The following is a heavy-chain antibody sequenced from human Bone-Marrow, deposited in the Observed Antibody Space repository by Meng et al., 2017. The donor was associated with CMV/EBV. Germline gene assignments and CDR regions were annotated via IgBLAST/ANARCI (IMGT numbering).Heavy chain of an antibody. CDR2: IYYSGST. Sequence: SETLSLTCTVSGGSISSSSYYWGWIRQPPGKGLEWIGYIYYSGSTDYSPSLKSRVTISVDTSRNQFSLKLNSVTAADTAVYYCARVGAGWLQFFDYWGHGTRVTGSS. CDR1: GGSISSSSYY. CDR3: ARVGAGWLQFFDY. J-gene: IGHJ4*01. D-gene: IGHD5-24*01. V-gene: IGHV4-31*03.